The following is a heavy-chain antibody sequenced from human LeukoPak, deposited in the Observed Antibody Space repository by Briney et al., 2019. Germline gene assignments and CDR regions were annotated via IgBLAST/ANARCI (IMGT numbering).Heavy chain of an antibody. V-gene: IGHV3-49*03. D-gene: IGHD5-24*01. CDR3: TRDSRDGYNYWYYYYMDV. CDR1: GFTFGDYA. J-gene: IGHJ6*03. CDR2: IRSKAYGGTT. Sequence: GGSLRLSCTASGFTFGDYAMSWFRQAPGKGLEWVGFIRSKAYGGTTEYAASVKGRFTISRDDSKSIAYLQMNSLKTEDTAVYYCTRDSRDGYNYWYYYYMDVWGKGTTVTVSS.